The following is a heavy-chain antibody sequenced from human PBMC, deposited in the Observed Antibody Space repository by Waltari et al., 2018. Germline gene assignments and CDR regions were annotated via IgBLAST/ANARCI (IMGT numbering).Heavy chain of an antibody. V-gene: IGHV3-48*03. CDR2: ISDDGTTT. CDR1: GFAFRGPK. CDR3: VRDIYDSSGYSGNWFDP. D-gene: IGHD3-22*01. J-gene: IGHJ5*02. Sequence: EVQLVESGGGLVQPGGSLRLSCGASGFAFRGPKVNWRRQAPGKGLEWVAYISDDGTTTYYEDSVKGRFTISRDNAKNSLYLQMSSLRAEDTALYYCVRDIYDSSGYSGNWFDPWGQGSLVTVSS.